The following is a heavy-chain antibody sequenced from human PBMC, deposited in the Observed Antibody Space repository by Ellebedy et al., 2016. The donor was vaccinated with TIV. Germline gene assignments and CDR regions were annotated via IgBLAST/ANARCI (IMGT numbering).Heavy chain of an antibody. CDR3: ARFFESGSTGDY. J-gene: IGHJ4*02. V-gene: IGHV4-59*08. CDR2: FYYSVNT. Sequence: MPSETLSPTCAVSGGSISSYYWSWSRQPPGKGREWIGYFYYSVNTIYNTPLKSRISMSVDTSKNQVPLKLRSVTAEDTAVYYCARFFESGSTGDYWGQGTLVTVSS. CDR1: GGSISSYY. D-gene: IGHD3-10*01.